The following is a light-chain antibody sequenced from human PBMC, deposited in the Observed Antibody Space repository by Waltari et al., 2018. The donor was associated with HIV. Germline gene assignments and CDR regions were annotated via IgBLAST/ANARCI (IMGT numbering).Light chain of an antibody. J-gene: IGLJ3*02. CDR1: ASDFGPYKY. Sequence: QSTLTQPASVSGSPGQSVTISCIGTASDFGPYKYVSWYQQHPGNVPKVIIYEVTSRPSWVSHRFSAYKSGNTASLTISRLQPEDEAVYFCSTHTADHTLAFGGGTHLTVL. CDR3: STHTADHTLA. V-gene: IGLV2-14*03. CDR2: EVT.